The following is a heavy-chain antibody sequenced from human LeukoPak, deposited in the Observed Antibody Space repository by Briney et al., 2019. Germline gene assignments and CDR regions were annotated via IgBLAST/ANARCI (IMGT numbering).Heavy chain of an antibody. CDR2: TSASGAST. D-gene: IGHD3-16*01. CDR1: GFTFSSYA. Sequence: GGSLRLSCGASGFTFSSYAMSWVRQAPGKGLEWVSATSASGASTYYADSVKGRFTISRDNSKNTLYLQMNSLRAEDTAVYYCVRGMGGGVSNFDYWGQGTLVTVSS. J-gene: IGHJ4*02. CDR3: VRGMGGGVSNFDY. V-gene: IGHV3-23*01.